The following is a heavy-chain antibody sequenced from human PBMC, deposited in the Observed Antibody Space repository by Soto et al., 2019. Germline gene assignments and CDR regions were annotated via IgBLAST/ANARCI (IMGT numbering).Heavy chain of an antibody. Sequence: EVQLLESGGGLVQPGGSLRLSCAASGFTFSSSAMAWVRQAPGKGLAWVSALTASGGNTYYANSARGRFTIARDNSKNTQYLQMNSLRVEDTALYYCVKGSFRDGFDMWGQGTMVTVSS. J-gene: IGHJ3*02. CDR2: LTASGGNT. CDR3: VKGSFRDGFDM. V-gene: IGHV3-23*01. CDR1: GFTFSSSA.